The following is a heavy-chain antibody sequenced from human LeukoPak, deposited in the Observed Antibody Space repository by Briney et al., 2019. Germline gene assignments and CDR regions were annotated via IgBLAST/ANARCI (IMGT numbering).Heavy chain of an antibody. CDR1: GFTFSSYW. CDR2: IKQDGSEM. J-gene: IGHJ3*02. V-gene: IGHV3-7*01. Sequence: GGSLRLSCAASGFTFSSYWMDWVRQAPGKGLEWVANIKQDGSEMYYVDSVKGRFTISRDNTKNSLFLHMSSLRAEDTAIYFCASSYFDNSLHAYDIWGQGTMVTVSS. CDR3: ASSYFDNSLHAYDI. D-gene: IGHD3-22*01.